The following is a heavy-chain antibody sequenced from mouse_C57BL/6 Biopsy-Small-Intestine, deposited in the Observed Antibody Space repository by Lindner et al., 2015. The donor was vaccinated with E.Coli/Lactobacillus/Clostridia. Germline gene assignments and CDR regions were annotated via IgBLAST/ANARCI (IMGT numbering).Heavy chain of an antibody. Sequence: SVKVSCKTSGGTFSSYAISWVRQAPGQGLEWMGGIIPLFGTANYAQKFQGRVTITADKSTSTAYMEVSSLRSEDTAVYYCARDGGQRGSDAFDIWGQGTMVTVSS. CDR1: GGTFSSYA. D-gene: IGHD1-1*02. V-gene: IGHV1-81*01. CDR3: ARDGGQRGSDAFDI. J-gene: IGHJ3*01. CDR2: IIPLFGTA.